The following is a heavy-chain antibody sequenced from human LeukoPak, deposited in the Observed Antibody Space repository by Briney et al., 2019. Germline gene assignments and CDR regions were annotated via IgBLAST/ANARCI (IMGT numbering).Heavy chain of an antibody. V-gene: IGHV4-38-2*02. CDR2: IYHSGST. D-gene: IGHD6-19*01. CDR1: GYSISSGYY. Sequence: SETLSLTCTVSGYSISSGYYWGWIRQPPGKGLEWIGSIYHSGSTYYNPSPQSRVTISVDPSKNQFSPQLGSLTAADTAAFYCSSPGSGWRYYCDYWGQGTLVSVSS. J-gene: IGHJ4*02. CDR3: SSPGSGWRYYCDY.